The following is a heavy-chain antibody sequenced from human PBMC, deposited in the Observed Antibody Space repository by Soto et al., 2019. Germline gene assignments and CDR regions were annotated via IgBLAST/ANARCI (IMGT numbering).Heavy chain of an antibody. J-gene: IGHJ5*02. D-gene: IGHD3-22*01. CDR3: AREYYYDSSGYRNWFDP. CDR2: IYHSGST. Sequence: SLTCAVSGGSISSGGYSWSWIRQPPGKGLEWIGYIYHSGSTYYNPSLKSRVTISVDRSKNQFSLRLSSVTAADTAVYYCAREYYYDSSGYRNWFDPWGQGTLVTVSS. CDR1: GGSISSGGYS. V-gene: IGHV4-30-2*01.